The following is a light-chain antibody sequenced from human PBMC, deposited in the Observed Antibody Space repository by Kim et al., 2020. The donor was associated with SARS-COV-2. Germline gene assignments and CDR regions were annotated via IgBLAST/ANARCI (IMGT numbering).Light chain of an antibody. CDR1: KLGDKY. CDR2: QDS. J-gene: IGLJ2*01. CDR3: QAWDSSTVV. Sequence: SYELTQPPSASVSPGQTASITCSGDKLGDKYACWYQQKPGQSPVLVIYQDSKRPSGIPERFSGSNSGNTATLTISGTQAMDEADYYCQAWDSSTVV. V-gene: IGLV3-1*01.